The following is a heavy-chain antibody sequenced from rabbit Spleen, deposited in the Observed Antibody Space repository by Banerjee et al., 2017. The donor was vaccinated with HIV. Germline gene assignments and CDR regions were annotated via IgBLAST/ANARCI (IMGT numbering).Heavy chain of an antibody. J-gene: IGHJ3*01. CDR2: IEGGSSGFT. CDR1: GVSFSGSSY. CDR3: ARDTGSSFSSYGMDL. V-gene: IGHV1S45*01. Sequence: QEQLVESGGGLVKPGASLTLTCIASGVSFSGSSYMCWVRQAPGKGLEWIACIEGGSSGFTYSATWAKGRFTCSKTSSTTVTLQMTSLTVADTATYFCARDTGSSFSSYGMDLWGQGTLVTVS. D-gene: IGHD8-1*01.